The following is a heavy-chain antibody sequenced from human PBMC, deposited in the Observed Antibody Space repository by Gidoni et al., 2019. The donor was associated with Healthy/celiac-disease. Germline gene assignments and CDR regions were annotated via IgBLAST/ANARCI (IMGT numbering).Heavy chain of an antibody. J-gene: IGHJ6*02. Sequence: EVQLVESGGGLVQPGGSLRLSCAASGFTFSSYAMHWVRQAPGKGLEYDSAISSNGGSTYYANSVKGRFTISRDNSKNTLYLQMGSLRAEDMAVYYCARDLVVITTSYYYYGMDVWGQGTTVTVSS. V-gene: IGHV3-64*01. D-gene: IGHD3-22*01. CDR3: ARDLVVITTSYYYYGMDV. CDR2: ISSNGGST. CDR1: GFTFSSYA.